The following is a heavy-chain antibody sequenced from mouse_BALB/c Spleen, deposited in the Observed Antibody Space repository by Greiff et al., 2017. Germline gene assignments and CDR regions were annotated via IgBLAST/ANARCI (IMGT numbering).Heavy chain of an antibody. Sequence: EVQLVESGPGLVKPSQSLSLTCTVTGYSITSDYAWNWIRQFPGNKLEWMGYISYSGSTSYNPSLKSRISITRDTSKNQFFLQLNSVTTEDTATYCCASYYYGSRGFDYWGQGTTLTVSS. V-gene: IGHV3-2*02. CDR3: ASYYYGSRGFDY. D-gene: IGHD1-1*01. J-gene: IGHJ2*01. CDR2: ISYSGST. CDR1: GYSITSDYA.